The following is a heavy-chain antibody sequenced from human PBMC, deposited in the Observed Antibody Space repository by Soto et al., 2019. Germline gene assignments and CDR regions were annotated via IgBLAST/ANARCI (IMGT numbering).Heavy chain of an antibody. CDR1: GFAFSSFG. CDR2: VGYDGSDK. CDR3: ARYCSGGRCSEGGLDF. J-gene: IGHJ4*02. Sequence: QVQLVESGGGVVQPGRSLRLFCAASGFAFSSFGMHWVRQAPGKGLEWVALVGYDGSDKYYGDSVKGRFTISRDYSENTVYLQMDSLRVEDTAIYFCARYCSGGRCSEGGLDFWGQGTLVTVSS. V-gene: IGHV3-33*01. D-gene: IGHD2-15*01.